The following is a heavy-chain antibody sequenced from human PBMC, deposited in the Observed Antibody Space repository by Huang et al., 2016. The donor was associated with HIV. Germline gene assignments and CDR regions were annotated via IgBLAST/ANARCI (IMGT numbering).Heavy chain of an antibody. J-gene: IGHJ6*02. Sequence: EVQLVQSGAEVKKPGESLKISCKGSGYRFRSNWIGWVRQMPGKGREWMGIIYPGGDDTRYSPSFQGQVTITADKSIKTAYLQWSSLKASDTAMYYCARLIGSPSFYYGLDVWGQGTTVTVSS. D-gene: IGHD3-10*01. CDR1: GYRFRSNW. CDR2: IYPGGDDT. CDR3: ARLIGSPSFYYGLDV. V-gene: IGHV5-51*01.